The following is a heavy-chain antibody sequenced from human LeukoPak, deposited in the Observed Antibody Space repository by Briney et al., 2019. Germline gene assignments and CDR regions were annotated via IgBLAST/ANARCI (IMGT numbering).Heavy chain of an antibody. J-gene: IGHJ3*02. V-gene: IGHV4-30-2*01. Sequence: SQTLSLTCAVSGGSISSGGYSWNWLRQPPGKVLEWIGYIYHSGSTYYNPSLTSRVTISVDRSKNQFSLKLSSVTAADTAVYYCARGLRGSWDFDAFDIWGQGTMVTVSS. CDR3: ARGLRGSWDFDAFDI. CDR2: IYHSGST. CDR1: GGSISSGGYS. D-gene: IGHD3-10*01.